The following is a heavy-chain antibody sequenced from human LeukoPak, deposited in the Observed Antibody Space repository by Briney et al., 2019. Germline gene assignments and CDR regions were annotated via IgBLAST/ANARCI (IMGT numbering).Heavy chain of an antibody. CDR3: AGRYYDSRLDY. V-gene: IGHV4-59*08. CDR2: IYYSGST. Sequence: PSETLSLTCTVSGGSISSYYWSWIRQPPGKGLEWIGHIYYSGSTNYNPSLKSRVTISVDTSKNQFSLKLSSVTAADTAVYYCAGRYYDSRLDYWGQGTLVTVSS. CDR1: GGSISSYY. D-gene: IGHD3-22*01. J-gene: IGHJ4*02.